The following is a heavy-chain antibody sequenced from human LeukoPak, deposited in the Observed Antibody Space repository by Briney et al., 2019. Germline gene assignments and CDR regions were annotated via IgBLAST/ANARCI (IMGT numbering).Heavy chain of an antibody. J-gene: IGHJ6*03. V-gene: IGHV3-11*01. CDR2: ISGSGSTI. CDR3: ARDPVPVAGTHYYYYMDV. Sequence: PGGSLRLSCAASGFTFSDFYMNWIRQAPGKGLEWVSYISGSGSTIYYADSVKGRFIISRDNAKNSLYLQMNSLRAEDTAVYYCARDPVPVAGTHYYYYMDVWGKGTTVTVSS. CDR1: GFTFSDFY. D-gene: IGHD6-19*01.